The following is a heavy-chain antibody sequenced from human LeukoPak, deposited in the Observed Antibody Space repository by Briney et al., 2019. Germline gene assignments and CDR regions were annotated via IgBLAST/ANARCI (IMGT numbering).Heavy chain of an antibody. J-gene: IGHJ4*02. CDR3: AREPRRITIFGVVDY. CDR2: INPSGGST. V-gene: IGHV1-46*01. D-gene: IGHD3-3*01. CDR1: GHTFTSYY. Sequence: GASVKVSCKASGHTFTSYYMHWVRQAPGQGLEWMGIINPSGGSTSYAQKFQGRVTMTRDTSTSTVYMELSSLRSEDTAVYYCAREPRRITIFGVVDYWGQGTLVTVSS.